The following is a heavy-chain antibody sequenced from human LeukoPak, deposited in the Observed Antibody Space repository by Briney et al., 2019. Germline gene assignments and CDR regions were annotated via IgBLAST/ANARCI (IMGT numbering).Heavy chain of an antibody. CDR2: ISWNSGSI. Sequence: GRSLRLSCAASGFTFDDYAMHWVRQAPGKGLEWVSGISWNSGSIGYADSVKGRFTISRDNAKNSLYLQMNSLRAEDTALYYCAKDYDSSGYYFDYWGQGTLVTVSS. CDR1: GFTFDDYA. J-gene: IGHJ4*02. D-gene: IGHD3-22*01. V-gene: IGHV3-9*01. CDR3: AKDYDSSGYYFDY.